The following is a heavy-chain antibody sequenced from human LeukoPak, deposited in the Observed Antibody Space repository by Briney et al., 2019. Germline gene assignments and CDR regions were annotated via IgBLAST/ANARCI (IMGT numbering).Heavy chain of an antibody. CDR3: AREGSDFWSNYPDY. CDR2: ILGAGDTT. D-gene: IGHD3-3*01. CDR1: GFSFSTYA. Sequence: GGSLRLSCAASGFSFSTYAMSWVRQAPGKGLEWVSAILGAGDTTHYADSVKGRFTISRDNFKSTLYLQMNSLRAEDTAVYYCAREGSDFWSNYPDYRGQGTLVTVSA. J-gene: IGHJ4*02. V-gene: IGHV3-23*01.